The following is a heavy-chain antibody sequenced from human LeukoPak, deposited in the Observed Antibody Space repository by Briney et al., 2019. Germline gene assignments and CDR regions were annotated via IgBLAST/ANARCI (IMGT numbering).Heavy chain of an antibody. CDR1: GGTFSSYA. D-gene: IGHD3-22*01. CDR3: ARALLYYDSSGYYYD. CDR2: IIPIFGTA. Sequence: SVKVSCKASGGTFSSYAISWVRQAPGQGLEWMGGIIPIFGTANYAQKFQGRVTTTADKSTSTAYMELSSLRSEDTAVYYCARALLYYDSSGYYYDWGQGTLVTVSS. V-gene: IGHV1-69*06. J-gene: IGHJ4*02.